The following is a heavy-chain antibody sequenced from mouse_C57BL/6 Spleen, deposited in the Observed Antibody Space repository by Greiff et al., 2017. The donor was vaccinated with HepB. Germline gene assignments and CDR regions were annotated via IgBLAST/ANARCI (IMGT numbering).Heavy chain of an antibody. Sequence: QVQLKQSGAELARPGASVKLSCKASGYTFTSYGISWVKQRTGQGLEWIGEIYPRSGNTYYNEKFKGKATLTADKSSSTAYMELRSLTSEDSAVYFCARDNYYGSRYFDVWGTGTTVTVSS. CDR2: IYPRSGNT. CDR1: GYTFTSYG. J-gene: IGHJ1*03. D-gene: IGHD1-1*01. V-gene: IGHV1-81*01. CDR3: ARDNYYGSRYFDV.